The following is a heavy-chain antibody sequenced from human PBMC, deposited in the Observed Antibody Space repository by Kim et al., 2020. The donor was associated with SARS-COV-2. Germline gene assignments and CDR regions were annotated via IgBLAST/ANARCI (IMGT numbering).Heavy chain of an antibody. V-gene: IGHV6-1*01. CDR3: ARESVPVTGAGDH. D-gene: IGHD6-19*01. Sequence: YAVSVKGRISINADTSKNHFSLQLNSVTPEDTAVYYCARESVPVTGAGDHWGQGTLVTVSS. J-gene: IGHJ4*02.